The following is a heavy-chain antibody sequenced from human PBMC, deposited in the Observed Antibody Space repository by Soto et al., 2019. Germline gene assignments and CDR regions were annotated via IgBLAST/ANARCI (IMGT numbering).Heavy chain of an antibody. CDR1: GFTFSSYA. CDR3: ARETVVTARTPVWDY. V-gene: IGHV3-30-3*01. CDR2: ISYDGSNK. Sequence: QVQLVESGGGVVQPGRSLRLSCAASGFTFSSYAMHWVRQAPGKGLEWVAVISYDGSNKYYADSVKGRFTISRDNSKNTLYLQMNSLRAEDTAVNYCARETVVTARTPVWDYWGQGTLVTVSS. D-gene: IGHD2-21*02. J-gene: IGHJ4*02.